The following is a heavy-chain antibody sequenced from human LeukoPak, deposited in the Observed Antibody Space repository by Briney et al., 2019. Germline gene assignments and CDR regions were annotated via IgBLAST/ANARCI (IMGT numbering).Heavy chain of an antibody. J-gene: IGHJ5*02. CDR3: ARDRAATQDWVEFDP. D-gene: IGHD2-15*01. V-gene: IGHV3-66*03. Sequence: GGSPRLSCAISGFSVSNYYMSWVRQAPGKGLEWVSLIRDSGETFYADSVKGRFTISRDNSKNTMYLQMNWLRVEDTVVYFCARDRAATQDWVEFDPWGQGTLVTVSS. CDR2: IRDSGET. CDR1: GFSVSNYY.